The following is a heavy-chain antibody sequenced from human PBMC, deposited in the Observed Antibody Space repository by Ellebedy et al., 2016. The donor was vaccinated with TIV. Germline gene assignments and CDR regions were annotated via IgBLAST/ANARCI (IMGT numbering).Heavy chain of an antibody. J-gene: IGHJ4*02. V-gene: IGHV3-23*01. CDR1: GFTFRNFA. CDR2: ISSIGVST. D-gene: IGHD3-22*01. Sequence: GGSLRLSCAASGFTFRNFAMTWVRQAPGKGLEWVSSISSIGVSTAYADSVRGRVTISRDNSKHTLYLQMNSLRADDSAVYYCAKLDSSGYYYGRFDYWGQGTLVTVSS. CDR3: AKLDSSGYYYGRFDY.